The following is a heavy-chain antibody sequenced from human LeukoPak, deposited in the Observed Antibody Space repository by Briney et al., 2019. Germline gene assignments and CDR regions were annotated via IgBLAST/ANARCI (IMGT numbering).Heavy chain of an antibody. CDR3: ARDRPTTQVPLAPLRV. CDR2: INPKNGAT. J-gene: IGHJ4*02. CDR1: GYTFTGYY. D-gene: IGHD1-1*01. V-gene: IGHV1-2*02. Sequence: ASVKVSCKASGYTFTGYYIHWVRRAPGQGLEWMGWINPKNGATYSAQMFQGRVTMTRDTSINTAYMELGTLISDDTAVYYCARDRPTTQVPLAPLRVWGQGTLVTVSS.